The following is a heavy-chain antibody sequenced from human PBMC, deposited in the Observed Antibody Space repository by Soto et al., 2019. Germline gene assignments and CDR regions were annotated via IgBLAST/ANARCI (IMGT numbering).Heavy chain of an antibody. J-gene: IGHJ6*02. V-gene: IGHV3-23*01. CDR1: GFTFTSYA. CDR2: ISGSGGST. CDR3: ARVQCTGGSCFSSYYYYYGMDV. D-gene: IGHD2-15*01. Sequence: EVQLLESGGGLVQPGGSPRLSCAASGFTFTSYAMIWVRQAPGKGLEWVSAISGSGGSTYYADSVKGRFTISRDNSKNTVYLQMNSLRAEDTAVYYCARVQCTGGSCFSSYYYYYGMDVWGQGTTVTVSS.